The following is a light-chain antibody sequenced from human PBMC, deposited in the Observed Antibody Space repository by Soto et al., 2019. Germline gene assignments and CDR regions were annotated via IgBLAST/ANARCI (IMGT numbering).Light chain of an antibody. CDR3: QSYDNSHDWDVV. CDR2: DNN. CDR1: SSNIGAGYA. Sequence: QSVLTQPPSVSGAPGQRVTISCTGSSSNIGAGYAVHWYQQLPGTAPKLLISDNNNRPSGVPDRFSGSKSGTSAALAITGLQAEDEADYYCQSYDNSHDWDVVFGGGTTLTVL. V-gene: IGLV1-40*01. J-gene: IGLJ2*01.